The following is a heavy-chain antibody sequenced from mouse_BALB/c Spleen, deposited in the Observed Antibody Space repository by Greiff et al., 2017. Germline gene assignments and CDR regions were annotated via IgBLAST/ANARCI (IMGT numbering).Heavy chain of an antibody. V-gene: IGHV5-17*02. D-gene: IGHD2-4*01. J-gene: IGHJ3*01. Sequence: EVKLVESGGGLVQPGGSRKLSCAASGFTFSSFGMHWVRQAPEKGLEWVAYISSGSSTIYYADTVKGRFTISRDNPKNTLFLQMTSLRSEDTAMYYCARGNDYPQLFAYWGQGTLVTVSA. CDR3: ARGNDYPQLFAY. CDR1: GFTFSSFG. CDR2: ISSGSSTI.